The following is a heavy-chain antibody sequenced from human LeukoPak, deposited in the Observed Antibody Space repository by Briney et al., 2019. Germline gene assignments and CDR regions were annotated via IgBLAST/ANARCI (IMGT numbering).Heavy chain of an antibody. Sequence: SETLSLTCTVSGGSISSSSYFWGWIRQPPGKGLEWIGSLYYSGSTFYNPSLKSRVTISVDTSKNQFSLKLSSVTAADTAVYYCPRLVAAPGTYYFDYWGQGTLVTVSS. J-gene: IGHJ4*02. CDR2: LYYSGST. D-gene: IGHD6-13*01. V-gene: IGHV4-39*01. CDR1: GGSISSSSYF. CDR3: PRLVAAPGTYYFDY.